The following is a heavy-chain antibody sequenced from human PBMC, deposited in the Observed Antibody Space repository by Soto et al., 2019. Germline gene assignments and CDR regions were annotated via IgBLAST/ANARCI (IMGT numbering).Heavy chain of an antibody. D-gene: IGHD3-9*01. J-gene: IGHJ4*02. CDR3: ARVVYDILTGYNQYYFDY. CDR1: GGTFSSYA. Sequence: ASVKVSCKASGGTFSSYAISWVRQAPGQGLEWMGGIIPIFGTANYAQKFQGRVTITADESTSTAYMELSSLRSEDTAVYYCARVVYDILTGYNQYYFDYWGQGTLVTVSS. CDR2: IIPIFGTA. V-gene: IGHV1-69*13.